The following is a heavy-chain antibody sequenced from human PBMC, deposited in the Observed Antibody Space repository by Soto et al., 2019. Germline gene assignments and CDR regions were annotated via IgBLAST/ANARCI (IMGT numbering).Heavy chain of an antibody. CDR1: GYSFTTYN. V-gene: IGHV1-46*01. CDR3: AFGRPTASSWLDP. CDR2: INPSGGPT. J-gene: IGHJ5*02. D-gene: IGHD2-2*01. Sequence: QEQLVQSGTEVKKPGASVRVSCKAFGYSFTTYNIHWLRQAPGQGLEWMGIINPSGGPTSYAQNFQGRVPMTRDTSTSTVYMELSSLRSEDTAVYYCAFGRPTASSWLDPWGQGTLVSVSS.